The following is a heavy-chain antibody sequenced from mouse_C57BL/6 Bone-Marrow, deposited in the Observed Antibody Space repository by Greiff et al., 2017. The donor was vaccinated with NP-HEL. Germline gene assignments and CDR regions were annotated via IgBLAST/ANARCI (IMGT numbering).Heavy chain of an antibody. CDR1: GFTFSSYA. CDR3: AREGPYYYGSSPYFDY. J-gene: IGHJ2*01. CDR2: ISDGGSYT. V-gene: IGHV5-4*01. Sequence: EVQLQEPGGGLVKPGGSLKLSCAASGFTFSSYAMSWVRQTPEKRLEWVATISDGGSYTYYPDNVKGRFTISRDNAKNNLYLQMSHLKSEDTAMYYCAREGPYYYGSSPYFDYWGQGTTLTVSS. D-gene: IGHD1-1*01.